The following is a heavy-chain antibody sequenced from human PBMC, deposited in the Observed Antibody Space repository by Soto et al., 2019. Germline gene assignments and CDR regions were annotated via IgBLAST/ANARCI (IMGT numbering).Heavy chain of an antibody. CDR3: ARGLHYDFWSGYYYYYYGMDV. Sequence: QVQLVESGGGVVQPGRSLRLSCAASGFTFSSYGMHWVRQAPGKGLEWVAVIWYDGSNKYYADSVKGRFTISRDNSKNTLYLQMNSLRAEDTAVYYCARGLHYDFWSGYYYYYYGMDVWGQGTTVTVSS. J-gene: IGHJ6*02. CDR2: IWYDGSNK. CDR1: GFTFSSYG. V-gene: IGHV3-33*01. D-gene: IGHD3-3*01.